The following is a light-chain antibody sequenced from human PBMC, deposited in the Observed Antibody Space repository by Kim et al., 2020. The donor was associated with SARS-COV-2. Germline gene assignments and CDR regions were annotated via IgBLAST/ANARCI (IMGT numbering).Light chain of an antibody. J-gene: IGKJ4*01. V-gene: IGKV1-33*01. CDR2: DAS. CDR1: QDIINR. Sequence: ASVGDRVTITCQASQDIINRLKWYQQKPGKGPNLLIYDASNSETGVPSRFSGSGSGTDFTFTISSLQPEDIATYYCQQYSDFPLTFGGGTKVDIK. CDR3: QQYSDFPLT.